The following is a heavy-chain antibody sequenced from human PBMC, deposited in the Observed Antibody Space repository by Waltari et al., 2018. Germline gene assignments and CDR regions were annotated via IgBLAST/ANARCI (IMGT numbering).Heavy chain of an antibody. CDR1: GFTFSSYS. V-gene: IGHV4-38-2*01. J-gene: IGHJ4*02. D-gene: IGHD6-13*01. Sequence: VQLVESGGGLVKPGGSLRLSCAASGFTFSSYSMNWVRQAPGKGREWIGSSYHSGSTYYNPSLKSRVTISVDTSKNQFSLKLSSVTAADTAVYYCASAPATAGSTPFDYWGQGTLVIVSS. CDR3: ASAPATAGSTPFDY. CDR2: SYHSGST.